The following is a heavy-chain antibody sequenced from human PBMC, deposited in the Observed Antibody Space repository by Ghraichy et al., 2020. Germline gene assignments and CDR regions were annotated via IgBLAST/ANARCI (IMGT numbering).Heavy chain of an antibody. Sequence: SQTLSLNCAISGDSVSSDTASWNWIRQSPSGGLEWLGRTYHRSRWYTDYAVSVKSRMIINPDTSNNQLSLQLSSVTPEDTAVYYCVRTEWLDYFDLWGRGTLVTVSS. CDR1: GDSVSSDTAS. J-gene: IGHJ2*01. V-gene: IGHV6-1*01. CDR2: TYHRSRWYT. D-gene: IGHD3-3*01. CDR3: VRTEWLDYFDL.